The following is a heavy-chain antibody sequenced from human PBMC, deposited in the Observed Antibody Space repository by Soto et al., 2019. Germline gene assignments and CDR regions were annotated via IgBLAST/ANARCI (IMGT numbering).Heavy chain of an antibody. CDR2: IYNGGTPSA. CDR1: GGSISSDY. J-gene: IGHJ5*02. D-gene: IGHD3-3*01. Sequence: PSETLSLTCTVSGGSISSDYWSWLRQPPGKGLEWIGHIYNGGTPSAGYNPSLRRRVTISADSSKNQSSLRLSSVSAADTAVYYCAKNQAISRFGPWGQGTLVTVSS. V-gene: IGHV4-59*03. CDR3: AKNQAISRFGP.